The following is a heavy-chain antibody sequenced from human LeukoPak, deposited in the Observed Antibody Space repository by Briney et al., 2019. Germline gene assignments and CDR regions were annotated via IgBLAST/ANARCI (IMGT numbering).Heavy chain of an antibody. CDR3: AGLRYFDWSLDY. V-gene: IGHV4-61*02. CDR2: IYTSGST. J-gene: IGHJ4*02. Sequence: PSQTLSLTCTVSGGSISGGSYYWSWIRQPAGRGLEWIGRIYTSGSTNYNPSLKSRVTISVDTSKNQFSLKLSSVTAADTAVYYCAGLRYFDWSLDYWGQGTLVTVSS. D-gene: IGHD3-9*01. CDR1: GGSISGGSYY.